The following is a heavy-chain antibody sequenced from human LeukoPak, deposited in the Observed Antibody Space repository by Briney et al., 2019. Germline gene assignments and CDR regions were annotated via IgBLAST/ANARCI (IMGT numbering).Heavy chain of an antibody. D-gene: IGHD4/OR15-4a*01. CDR2: IEYDGTNK. CDR3: TKDHGATWGGFYI. CDR1: LFTFNNYD. Sequence: PGGSLRLSCAASLFTFNNYDMHWVRQAPGKGLEWVAYIEYDGTNKYYGDPVKGRFTVSRDNSKKTLYLQLSSLRAEDTAVYYCTKDHGATWGGFYIWGQGTMVTVSS. J-gene: IGHJ3*02. V-gene: IGHV3-30*02.